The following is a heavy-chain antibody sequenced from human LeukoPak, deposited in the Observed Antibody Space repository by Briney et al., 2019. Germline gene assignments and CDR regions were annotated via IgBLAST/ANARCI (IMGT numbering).Heavy chain of an antibody. D-gene: IGHD3-10*01. V-gene: IGHV3-23*01. CDR3: AKDLGDFTYYYGSGTYYSASDY. CDR1: GFTFSSYA. J-gene: IGHJ4*02. CDR2: VSGSGGST. Sequence: AGGSLRLSCAASGFTFSSYAMSWVRQAPGKGLEWVSGVSGSGGSTYYADSVKGRFTISRDNSKNTLYLQMNSLRAEDTAVYYCAKDLGDFTYYYGSGTYYSASDYWGQGTLVTVSS.